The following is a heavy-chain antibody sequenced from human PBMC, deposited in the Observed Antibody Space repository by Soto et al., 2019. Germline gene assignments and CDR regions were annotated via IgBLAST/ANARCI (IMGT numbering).Heavy chain of an antibody. CDR3: ARDFVVVPAAEDWYFDL. D-gene: IGHD2-2*01. Sequence: QVQLQESGPGLVKPSETLSLTCTVSGGSISSYYWSWIRQPPGKGLEWIGYIYYSGSTNYNPSLKSRATISVDTSKNQFSLKLSSVTAADTAVYYCARDFVVVPAAEDWYFDLWGRGTLVTVSS. J-gene: IGHJ2*01. V-gene: IGHV4-59*01. CDR1: GGSISSYY. CDR2: IYYSGST.